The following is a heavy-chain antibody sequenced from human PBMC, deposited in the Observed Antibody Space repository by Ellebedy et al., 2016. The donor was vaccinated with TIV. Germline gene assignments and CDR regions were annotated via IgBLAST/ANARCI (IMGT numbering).Heavy chain of an antibody. CDR2: ISYDGSKT. CDR1: RFTFKSYG. J-gene: IGHJ6*02. CDR3: AKDVYWSDYYGVDYLFYGLDV. Sequence: GESLKISCEASRFTFKSYGMHWVRQAPGKGLEWVAVISYDGSKTYYADSVKGRFTVSSDNSKNTLYVQMNSLRAEDTAVYYCAKDVYWSDYYGVDYLFYGLDVWGQGTTVTVSS. D-gene: IGHD3-3*01. V-gene: IGHV3-30*18.